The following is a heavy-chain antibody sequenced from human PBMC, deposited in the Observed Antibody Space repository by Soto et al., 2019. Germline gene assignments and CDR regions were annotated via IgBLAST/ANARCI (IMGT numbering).Heavy chain of an antibody. D-gene: IGHD6-13*01. CDR1: GFTFSSYP. V-gene: IGHV3-30-3*01. CDR2: ISYDGSSK. J-gene: IGHJ4*02. CDR3: ARDRFTNSLYYFDY. Sequence: PGGSLRLSCAASGFTFSSYPMHWVRQAPGKGLEWVAVISYDGSSKFYADTVKGRFTISRDNSKNTLYLQVNSLRAEDTSMYYCARDRFTNSLYYFDYWGRGTLVTVSS.